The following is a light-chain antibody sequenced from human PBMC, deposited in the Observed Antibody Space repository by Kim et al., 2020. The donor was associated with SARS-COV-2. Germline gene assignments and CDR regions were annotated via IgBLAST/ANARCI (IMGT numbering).Light chain of an antibody. CDR1: SGSIASNY. CDR2: EDN. V-gene: IGLV6-57*04. CDR3: QSYDSSNYVV. Sequence: LTQPHSVSESPGKTVTISCTRSSGSIASNYVQWYQQRPGSAPTTVIYEDNQRPSGVPDGFSGSIDSSSNSASLTISGLKTEDEADYYCQSYDSSNYVVFGGGTQLTVL. J-gene: IGLJ2*01.